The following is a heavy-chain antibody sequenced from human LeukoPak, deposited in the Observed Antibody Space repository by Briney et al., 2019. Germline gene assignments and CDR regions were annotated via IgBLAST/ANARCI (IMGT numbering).Heavy chain of an antibody. CDR3: ARSSGRYCSSTSCARTFDY. CDR2: ISAYNGNT. V-gene: IGHV1-18*01. CDR1: RGTFSSYA. Sequence: GASVKVSCKASRGTFSSYAISWVRQAPGQGLEWMGWISAYNGNTNYAQKLQGRVTMTTDTSTSTAYMELRSLRSDDTAVYYCARSSGRYCSSTSCARTFDYWGQGTLVTVSS. J-gene: IGHJ4*02. D-gene: IGHD2-2*01.